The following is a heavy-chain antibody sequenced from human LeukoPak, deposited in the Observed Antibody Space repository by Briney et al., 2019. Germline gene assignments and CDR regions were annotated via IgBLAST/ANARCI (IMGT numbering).Heavy chain of an antibody. CDR2: ISSSSSYI. V-gene: IGHV3-21*01. CDR3: ASSTGGYFDWLPNPYYYGMDV. CDR1: GFTFSSYS. Sequence: GGSLRLSCAASGFTFSSYSMNWVRQAPGKGLEWVSSISSSSSYIYYADSVKGRFTISRDNAKNSLYLQMNSLRAEDTAVYYCASSTGGYFDWLPNPYYYGMDVWGQGTTVTVSS. J-gene: IGHJ6*02. D-gene: IGHD3-9*01.